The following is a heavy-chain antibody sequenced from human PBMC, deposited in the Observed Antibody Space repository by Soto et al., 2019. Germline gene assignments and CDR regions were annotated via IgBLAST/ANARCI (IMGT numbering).Heavy chain of an antibody. CDR2: ISGSGDST. D-gene: IGHD6-19*01. J-gene: IGHJ4*02. V-gene: IGHV3-23*01. CDR1: GFTFSTYA. CDR3: ARGIAVAGPYYFDY. Sequence: GGSLRLSCAASGFTFSTYAMNWVRQAPGKGLEWVSGISGSGDSTCYADSVKGRFTISRDNAKNTLYLQMNSLRAEDTAVYYCARGIAVAGPYYFDYWGQGTLVTVSS.